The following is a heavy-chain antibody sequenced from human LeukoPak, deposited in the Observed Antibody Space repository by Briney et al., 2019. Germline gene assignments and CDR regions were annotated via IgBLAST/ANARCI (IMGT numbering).Heavy chain of an antibody. D-gene: IGHD3-3*01. Sequence: SQTLSLTCTVSGGSISSSSYYWGWIRQPPGKGLEWIGSIYYSGSTYHNPSLKSRVTISVDTSKNQFSLKLSSVTAADTAVYYCARDSYYDFWSGPTDWGQGTLVTVSS. V-gene: IGHV4-39*07. CDR1: GGSISSSSYY. CDR2: IYYSGST. J-gene: IGHJ4*02. CDR3: ARDSYYDFWSGPTD.